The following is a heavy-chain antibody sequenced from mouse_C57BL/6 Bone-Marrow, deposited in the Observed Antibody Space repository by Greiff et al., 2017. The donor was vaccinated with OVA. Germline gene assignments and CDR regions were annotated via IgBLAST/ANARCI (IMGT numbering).Heavy chain of an antibody. CDR3: ARDAPYGNSFAY. CDR2: IRNKANGYTT. V-gene: IGHV7-3*01. Sequence: EVKLMESGGGLVQPGGSLSLSCAASGFTFTDYYMSWVRQPPGKALEWLGFIRNKANGYTTEYSASVKGRFIVSRDTSQSILYLQMNALRAEDTAIYYCARDAPYGNSFAYWGQGTLVTVSA. D-gene: IGHD2-1*01. CDR1: GFTFTDYY. J-gene: IGHJ3*01.